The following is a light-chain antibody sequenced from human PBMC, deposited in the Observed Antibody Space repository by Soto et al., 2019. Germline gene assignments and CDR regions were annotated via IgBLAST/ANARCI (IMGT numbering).Light chain of an antibody. V-gene: IGLV3-1*01. CDR2: QDS. CDR3: QAWDRMTAFV. CDR1: KLGDKY. J-gene: IGLJ2*01. Sequence: SYELTQPSSVSVSPGQTASITCSGDKLGDKYASWYQQKPGQSPVVVIYQDSKRPSGIPERFSGSNSGNTATLTISGTQAMDEADYYCQAWDRMTAFVFGGGTKLTVL.